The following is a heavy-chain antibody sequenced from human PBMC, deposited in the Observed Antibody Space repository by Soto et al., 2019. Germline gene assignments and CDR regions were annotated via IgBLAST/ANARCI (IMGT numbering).Heavy chain of an antibody. V-gene: IGHV4-59*08. D-gene: IGHD2-21*01. J-gene: IGHJ6*02. CDR2: FSYTGTT. CDR1: GDSISNYY. Sequence: QVQLQESGPGLVKPSETLSLTCSVSGDSISNYYWNWIRQPPGKGLEWIGHFSYTGTTNYNPSLKSRVTISADTSKNQFFLKLSSVTAADTAVYYCGRHLFSDVWGQGTTVTVSS. CDR3: GRHLFSDV.